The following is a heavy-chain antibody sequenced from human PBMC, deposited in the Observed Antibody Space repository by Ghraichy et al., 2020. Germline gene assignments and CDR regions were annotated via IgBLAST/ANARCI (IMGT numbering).Heavy chain of an antibody. D-gene: IGHD4-17*01. J-gene: IGHJ6*02. CDR2: ITSSSRTI. Sequence: GGSLRLSCVGSGFSFSAYSMNWVRQSPGKGLEWVSYITSSSRTIFYTDSVKGRFTISRDNAHNTLYLQMSSVRDEDTAVYYCARDSTVRRFYYYDGMDLWGQGTTVTVSS. CDR1: GFSFSAYS. CDR3: ARDSTVRRFYYYDGMDL. V-gene: IGHV3-48*02.